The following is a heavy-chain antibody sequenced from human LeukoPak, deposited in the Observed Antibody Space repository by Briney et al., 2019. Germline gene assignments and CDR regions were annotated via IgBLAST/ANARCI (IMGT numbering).Heavy chain of an antibody. J-gene: IGHJ4*02. Sequence: GGSLRLSCAASGFTFSSYSMNWVRQAPGKGLEWVSYISSSSSTIYYADSVKGRFTISRDNAKNSLYLQMNSLRAEDTAVYYCARGGIAARPPWYYFDYWGQGTLVTVSS. V-gene: IGHV3-48*01. CDR2: ISSSSSTI. CDR3: ARGGIAARPPWYYFDY. CDR1: GFTFSSYS. D-gene: IGHD6-6*01.